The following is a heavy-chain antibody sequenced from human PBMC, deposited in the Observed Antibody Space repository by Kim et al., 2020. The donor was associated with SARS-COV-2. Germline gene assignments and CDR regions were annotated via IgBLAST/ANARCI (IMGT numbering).Heavy chain of an antibody. CDR2: LYYSGIT. Sequence: SETLSLTCSVSGDTIKSGRYYWSWIRQPPGKGLEWLGYLYYSGITNYNPSLKSRLTISEDASKTHFSLKLSSVTAADTAVYFCARGPDGISPAQRLRAFEIWGQGTVVTVFS. CDR1: GDTIKSGRYY. V-gene: IGHV4-61*03. CDR3: ARGPDGISPAQRLRAFEI. J-gene: IGHJ3*02. D-gene: IGHD1-1*01.